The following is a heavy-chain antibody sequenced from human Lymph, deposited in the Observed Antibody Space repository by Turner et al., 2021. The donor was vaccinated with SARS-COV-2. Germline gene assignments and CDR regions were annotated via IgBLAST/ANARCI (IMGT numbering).Heavy chain of an antibody. CDR1: GSTFTSDD. CDR3: ARVGYQDV. D-gene: IGHD6-13*01. J-gene: IGHJ6*02. V-gene: IGHV1-8*01. CDR2: MNPNSGNT. Sequence: QVQLVQSGADVKKPGASVKVSSKASGSTFTSDDINWVRQATGQGFEWMGWMNPNSGNTGYAKKFQGRVNMTRNNSISTAYMELSSLRSEDTAVYYCARVGYQDVWGQGTTVTVSS.